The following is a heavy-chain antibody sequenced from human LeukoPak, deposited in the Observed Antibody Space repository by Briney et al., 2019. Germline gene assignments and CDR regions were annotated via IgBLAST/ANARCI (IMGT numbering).Heavy chain of an antibody. J-gene: IGHJ3*02. CDR3: ARVGPSSYYYDSSAYSDAFDI. V-gene: IGHV3-11*01. CDR2: ISSSGTSM. CDR1: GFTFSDYY. Sequence: GGSLRLSCAASGFTFSDYYMSWTRQAPGKGLEWVSYISSSGTSMYYADSVKGRFTISRDNVKNSLYLQMNSLRAEDTAVYYCARVGPSSYYYDSSAYSDAFDIWGQGTMVTVSS. D-gene: IGHD3-22*01.